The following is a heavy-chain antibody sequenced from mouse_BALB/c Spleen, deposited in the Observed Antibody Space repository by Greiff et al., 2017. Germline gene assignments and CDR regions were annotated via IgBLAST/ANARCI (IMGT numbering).Heavy chain of an antibody. CDR2: IDPANGNT. D-gene: IGHD2-1*01. CDR3: AVYGNYFFDY. Sequence: EVKLQESGAELVKPGASVKLSCTASGFNIKDTYMHWVKQRPEQGLEWIGRIDPANGNTKYDPKFQGKATITADTSSNTAYLQLSSLTSEDTAVYYCAVYGNYFFDYWGQGTTLTVSS. CDR1: GFNIKDTY. V-gene: IGHV14-3*02. J-gene: IGHJ2*01.